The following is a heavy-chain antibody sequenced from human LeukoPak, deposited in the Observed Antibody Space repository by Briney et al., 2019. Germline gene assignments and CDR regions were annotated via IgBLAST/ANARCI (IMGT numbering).Heavy chain of an antibody. Sequence: SETLSLTCAVYGGSFSGYYWSWIRQPPGKGLEWIGEINHSGSTNYNPSLKSRVTISVDTSKNQFPLKLSSVTAADAAVYYCASGGLPGAVWGQGTMVTVSS. CDR3: ASGGLPGAV. CDR1: GGSFSGYY. CDR2: INHSGST. D-gene: IGHD1-14*01. V-gene: IGHV4-34*01. J-gene: IGHJ6*02.